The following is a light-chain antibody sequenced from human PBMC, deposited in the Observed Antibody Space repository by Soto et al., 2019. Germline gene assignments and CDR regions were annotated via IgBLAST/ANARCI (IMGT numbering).Light chain of an antibody. CDR2: EVS. V-gene: IGLV2-14*01. CDR3: QTWDTGARVV. Sequence: QSALTQPASVSGSPGQSITISCTGTSSDVGGYNYVSWYQQHPGKAPKLMIYEVSNRPSGVSNRFSGSKSGNTASLTISGLQSEDEADYYCQTWDTGARVVFGGGTKLTVL. CDR1: SSDVGGYNY. J-gene: IGLJ2*01.